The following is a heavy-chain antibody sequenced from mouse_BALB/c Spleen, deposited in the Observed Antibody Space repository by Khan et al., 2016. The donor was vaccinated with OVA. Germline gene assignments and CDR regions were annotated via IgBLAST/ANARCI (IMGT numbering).Heavy chain of an antibody. Sequence: EVELVESGGDLVKPGGSLKLSCSASGFTFSTFAMSWVRQTPEKSLEWVATISSGGDYIYYPDSVKGRFTISRDNATNTLYLQMSSLRAADTAMYYCARHNYGPFAYWGQGTLVTVSA. CDR1: GFTFSTFA. CDR3: ARHNYGPFAY. V-gene: IGHV5-9-3*01. D-gene: IGHD1-1*01. J-gene: IGHJ3*01. CDR2: ISSGGDYI.